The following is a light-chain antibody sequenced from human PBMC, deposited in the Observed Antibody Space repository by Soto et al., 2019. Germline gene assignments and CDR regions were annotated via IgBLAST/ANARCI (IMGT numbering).Light chain of an antibody. CDR1: SGSIASNY. J-gene: IGLJ2*01. V-gene: IGLV6-57*02. CDR2: EDD. Sequence: NFMLTQPHSMSASPGETVTISCTGISGSIASNYVQWYQQRPGGAPTAVIFEDDLRPSGVPDRFSGSVDSSSNSASLTISGLKTEDEADYYCQSYDSNNHVIFGGGPKLTVL. CDR3: QSYDSNNHVI.